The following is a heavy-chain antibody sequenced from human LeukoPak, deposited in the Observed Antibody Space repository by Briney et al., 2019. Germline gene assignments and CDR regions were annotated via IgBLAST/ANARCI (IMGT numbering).Heavy chain of an antibody. D-gene: IGHD2-8*01. CDR1: GGTFSSYA. Sequence: GASVKVSCKASGGTFSSYAISWVRQAPGQGLEWMGRIIPILGIANYAQKFQGRVTITADKSTSTAYMELSSLRSEDTAVYYCASRRYCTNGVRYHSYWFDPWGQGTLVTVSS. J-gene: IGHJ5*02. CDR2: IIPILGIA. CDR3: ASRRYCTNGVRYHSYWFDP. V-gene: IGHV1-69*04.